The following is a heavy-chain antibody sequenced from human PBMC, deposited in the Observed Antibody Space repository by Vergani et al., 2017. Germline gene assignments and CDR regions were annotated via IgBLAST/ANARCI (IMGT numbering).Heavy chain of an antibody. D-gene: IGHD6-19*01. CDR1: GGSFSGYY. J-gene: IGHJ4*02. V-gene: IGHV4-34*01. CDR3: ARGRQWLVSYFDY. CDR2: INHSGST. Sequence: QVQLQQWGAGLLKPSETLSLTCAVYGGSFSGYYWSWSRQPPGKGLGWLGEINHSGSTNYNPSQKSRVTISVATSKNQYSLKLSSVTAADTAVYYWARGRQWLVSYFDYWGQGTLVTVSS.